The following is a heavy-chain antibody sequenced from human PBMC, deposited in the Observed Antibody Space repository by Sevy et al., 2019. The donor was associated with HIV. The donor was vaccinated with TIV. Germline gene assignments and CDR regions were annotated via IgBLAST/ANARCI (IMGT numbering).Heavy chain of an antibody. CDR1: GFTFSFYA. V-gene: IGHV3-30*04. D-gene: IGHD2-2*01. Sequence: GGSLRLPCAGSGFTFSFYAMHWVRQAPGKGLEWVAVISYNGNNKKYADSVKGRFTISRDNSKNTVYLQMNSLRGEDTAAYYCAREGLVPTATPDRYYFYGMDIWGQGTTVTVSS. CDR3: AREGLVPTATPDRYYFYGMDI. J-gene: IGHJ6*02. CDR2: ISYNGNNK.